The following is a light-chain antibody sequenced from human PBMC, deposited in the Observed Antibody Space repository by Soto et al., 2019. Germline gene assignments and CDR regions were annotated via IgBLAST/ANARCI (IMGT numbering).Light chain of an antibody. V-gene: IGLV1-44*01. Sequence: QAVVTQPPSASGTPGQRVTISCSGSSSNIGSNTVNWYQQLPGTAPKLLIYSSNQRPSGVPDRFSGSKSGTSASLAISGLKSEDEADYYCAAWDDSLNGRVFGGGTKLTVL. CDR1: SSNIGSNT. J-gene: IGLJ2*01. CDR2: SSN. CDR3: AAWDDSLNGRV.